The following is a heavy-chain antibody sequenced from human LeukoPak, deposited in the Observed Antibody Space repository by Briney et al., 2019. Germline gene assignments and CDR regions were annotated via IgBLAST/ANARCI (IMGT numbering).Heavy chain of an antibody. CDR2: IRSKAYGGTT. V-gene: IGHV3-49*03. D-gene: IGHD3-22*01. Sequence: GGSLRLSCTASGFTFGDYAMSWFRQAPGKGLEWVGFIRSKAYGGTTGYAASVKGRFTISRDDSKSIAYLQMSSLKTEDTAVYYCTRADLELRSRYYDTSAVDYWGQGTLVTVSS. CDR3: TRADLELRSRYYDTSAVDY. CDR1: GFTFGDYA. J-gene: IGHJ4*02.